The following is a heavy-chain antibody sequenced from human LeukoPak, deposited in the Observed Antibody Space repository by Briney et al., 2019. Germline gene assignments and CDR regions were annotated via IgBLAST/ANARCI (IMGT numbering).Heavy chain of an antibody. CDR3: ARVGVRGVIISYYYYYMDV. CDR1: GYTFTGYY. V-gene: IGHV1-2*02. CDR2: INPNSGGT. D-gene: IGHD3-10*01. J-gene: IGHJ6*03. Sequence: ASVKVSCKASGYTFTGYYMHWVRQAPGQGLEWMGWINPNSGGTNYAQKFQGRVTMTRDTSISTAYMELSSLRSEDTAVYYCARVGVRGVIISYYYYYMDVWGKGTTVTISS.